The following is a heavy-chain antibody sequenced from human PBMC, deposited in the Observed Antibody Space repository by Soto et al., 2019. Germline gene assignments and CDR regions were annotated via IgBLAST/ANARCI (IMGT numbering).Heavy chain of an antibody. V-gene: IGHV1-18*01. Sequence: ASVKVSCKASGYTFTSYGINWVRQAPGQGLEWMGWINTYNGNTNFAQRLQGRVTMTTEASTSTAYMELRSLRSDDTAMYYCARGSSPVDFDYWGQGTLVTVSS. CDR3: ARGSSPVDFDY. D-gene: IGHD6-13*01. CDR2: INTYNGNT. CDR1: GYTFTSYG. J-gene: IGHJ4*02.